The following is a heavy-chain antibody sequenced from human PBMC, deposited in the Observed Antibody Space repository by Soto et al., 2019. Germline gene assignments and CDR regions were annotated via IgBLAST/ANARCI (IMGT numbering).Heavy chain of an antibody. V-gene: IGHV3-66*01. D-gene: IGHD6-13*01. CDR3: ARSSTGQTYGGMDV. CDR2: IHSGGDT. J-gene: IGHJ6*02. CDR1: RFAVSSNY. Sequence: EVQRVESGGDLVQPGGSLRLSCAASRFAVSSNYMTWVRQAPGKGLEWVSVIHSGGDTLYADSVRCRFTISRDKSKNTLYLKMNSLRAESTAVYYFARSSTGQTYGGMDVWGQGTTVTVSS.